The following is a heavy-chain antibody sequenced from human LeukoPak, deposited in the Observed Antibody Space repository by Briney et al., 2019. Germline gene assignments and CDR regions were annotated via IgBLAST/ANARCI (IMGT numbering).Heavy chain of an antibody. D-gene: IGHD5-12*01. V-gene: IGHV1-2*02. CDR3: ARYLSGYDYFDY. CDR2: INSNSGVP. Sequence: ASVKVTCKAAGYTFTGYYMHWVRQAPGQGLEWMGWINSNSGVPKDAQKFQGRVTMTRDTSISTVYMELNTLISDDTAIYYCARYLSGYDYFDYWGQGTLVTVSS. J-gene: IGHJ4*02. CDR1: GYTFTGYY.